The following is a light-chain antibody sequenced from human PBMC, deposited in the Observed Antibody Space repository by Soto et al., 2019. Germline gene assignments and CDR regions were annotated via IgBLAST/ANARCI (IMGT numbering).Light chain of an antibody. CDR3: QQDYNFTWT. Sequence: PGERVTLSCRASQRVSSSYLTWYQQKPGQAPRLLIYGASTRATGIPARFSGSGSGTDFTLTISSLQPEDFAVYYCQQDYNFTWTFGQGTKVEIK. CDR1: QRVSSSY. CDR2: GAS. V-gene: IGKV3D-7*01. J-gene: IGKJ1*01.